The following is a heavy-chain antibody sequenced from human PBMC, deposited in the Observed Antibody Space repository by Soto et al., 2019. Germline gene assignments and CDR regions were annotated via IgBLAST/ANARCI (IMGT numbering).Heavy chain of an antibody. D-gene: IGHD1-1*01. Sequence: ASVKVSCKASGYTFTSYGISWVRQAPGQGLEWMGWISAYNGNTNYAQKLQGRVTMTTDTSTSTAYMELRSLRSDDTAVYYCAREINAGWNDFGWFDPWGQGTLVTVSS. CDR3: AREINAGWNDFGWFDP. J-gene: IGHJ5*02. CDR1: GYTFTSYG. V-gene: IGHV1-18*01. CDR2: ISAYNGNT.